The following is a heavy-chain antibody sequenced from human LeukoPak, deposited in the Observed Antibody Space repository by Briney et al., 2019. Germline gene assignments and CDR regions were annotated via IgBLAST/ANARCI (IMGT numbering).Heavy chain of an antibody. CDR3: ARHLSSTADH. V-gene: IGHV3-11*04. J-gene: IGHJ4*02. CDR2: ISVSGTTM. D-gene: IGHD2-2*01. CDR1: GFTFTDYY. Sequence: GGSLRLSCATSGFTFTDYYMSWIRQAPGKGLEWVSYISVSGTTMYYADSVKGRFTISRDNSKNTLYLQMNSLRAEDTAVYYCARHLSSTADHWGQGTLVTVSS.